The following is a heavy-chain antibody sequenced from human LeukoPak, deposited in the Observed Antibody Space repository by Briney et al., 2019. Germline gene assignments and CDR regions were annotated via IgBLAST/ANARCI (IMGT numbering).Heavy chain of an antibody. CDR2: IYPGDSDT. Sequence: GESLKISCKGSGYSLTSYWIGWVRQMPGKGLEWMGIIYPGDSDTRYSPSFQGQVTISADKSISTAYLQWSSLKASDTAMYYCARAGPVLLWFGEFSRPFDYWGQGTLVTVSS. D-gene: IGHD3-10*01. CDR1: GYSLTSYW. CDR3: ARAGPVLLWFGEFSRPFDY. V-gene: IGHV5-51*01. J-gene: IGHJ4*02.